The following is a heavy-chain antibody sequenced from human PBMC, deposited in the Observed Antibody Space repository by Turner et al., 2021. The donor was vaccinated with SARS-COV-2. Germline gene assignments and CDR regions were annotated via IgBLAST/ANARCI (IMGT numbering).Heavy chain of an antibody. CDR1: GFTFSSYA. V-gene: IGHV3-23*01. Sequence: EVQLLESGGGLVQPGGPLRPSCASSGFTFSSYAMSWVRQAPGKGLEWVLSISASGGSTYYADSVKGRFTISRDNSKNTLSLQMSSLRAEDTAVYYCAKDQYNSGWYSKDYWGQGTLVTVSS. CDR2: ISASGGST. CDR3: AKDQYNSGWYSKDY. D-gene: IGHD6-19*01. J-gene: IGHJ4*02.